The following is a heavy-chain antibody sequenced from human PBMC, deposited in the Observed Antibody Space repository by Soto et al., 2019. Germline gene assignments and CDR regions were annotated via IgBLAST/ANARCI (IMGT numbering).Heavy chain of an antibody. V-gene: IGHV3-48*03. D-gene: IGHD1-26*01. CDR2: ISSSGGVV. CDR3: ARDPRGSALGRIAFDY. CDR1: GFTFSNYE. J-gene: IGHJ4*02. Sequence: EVQLVESGGGLVQPGGSLRLTCVASGFTFSNYEMSWVRQAPGKGLEWVSYISSSGGVVFYADSVKGRFTVSRDNAYNSLYLQMNSLRDEDTAVYYCARDPRGSALGRIAFDYWGQGTLVTVSS.